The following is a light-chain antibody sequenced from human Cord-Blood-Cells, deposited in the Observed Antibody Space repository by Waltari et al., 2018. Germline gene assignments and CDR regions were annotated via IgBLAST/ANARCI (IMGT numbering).Light chain of an antibody. J-gene: IGKJ5*01. Sequence: EIVMTQSPATLSVSPGERATLSCRASQSVSSNLAWYQQKPGQAPRPLIYGASTRATGIPARFSGSGSGTEFTLTISSLQSEDFAVYYCQQYNNCPPITFGQGTRLEIK. CDR1: QSVSSN. V-gene: IGKV3-15*01. CDR2: GAS. CDR3: QQYNNCPPIT.